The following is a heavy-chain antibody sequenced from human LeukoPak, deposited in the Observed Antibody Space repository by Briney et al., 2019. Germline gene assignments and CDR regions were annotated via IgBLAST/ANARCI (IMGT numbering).Heavy chain of an antibody. Sequence: SLRLSCAASGFSFDDFAMLWVRQAPGKGLEWVSGITWNGGTIDYADSVKGRFTISRDNAKNSLYLQMNSLRAEDTAVYYCARDQGRYSSSWYLDYWGQGTLVTVSS. J-gene: IGHJ4*02. CDR3: ARDQGRYSSSWYLDY. V-gene: IGHV3-9*01. CDR1: GFSFDDFA. CDR2: ITWNGGTI. D-gene: IGHD6-13*01.